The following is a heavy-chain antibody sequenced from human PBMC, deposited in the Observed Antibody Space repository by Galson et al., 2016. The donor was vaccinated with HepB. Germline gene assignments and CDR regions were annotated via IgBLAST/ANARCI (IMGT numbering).Heavy chain of an antibody. CDR3: ARQYRGGPSDF. V-gene: IGHV4-31*03. Sequence: TLSLTCTVSGGSVSRGGYYWSWIRQHPGKGLEWIGYIYYSGSTYYNPSLESRVTISVDTSKNQFSLKLSSVTAADSAVYYCARQYRGGPSDFWGQGTLVTVSS. D-gene: IGHD5-12*01. CDR2: IYYSGST. CDR1: GGSVSRGGYY. J-gene: IGHJ4*02.